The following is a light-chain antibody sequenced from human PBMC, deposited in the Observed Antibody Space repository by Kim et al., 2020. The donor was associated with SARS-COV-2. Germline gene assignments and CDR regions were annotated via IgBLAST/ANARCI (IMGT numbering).Light chain of an antibody. CDR3: SSHTTSSTYV. V-gene: IGLV2-14*03. CDR1: SSDVGYYKS. Sequence: GPSTTISCSGNSSDVGYYKSVSWYQQHPGKAPKLIIYDVSGRASGVSNRFSGSQSGNTASLTISGLRAEDEADYYCSSHTTSSTYVFGSGTKVTVL. J-gene: IGLJ1*01. CDR2: DVS.